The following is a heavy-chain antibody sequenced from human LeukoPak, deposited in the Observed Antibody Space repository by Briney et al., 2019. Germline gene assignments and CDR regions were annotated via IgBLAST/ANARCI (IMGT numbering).Heavy chain of an antibody. Sequence: AGGSLRLSCAASGFTFSSYAITWVRQAPWKGLVWVSRIKSDGSSISYADSVKGRFTISRDNAKNTLYLQMNSLRAEDTAVYYCARDGATTVTFFDYWGQGTLVTVSS. CDR1: GFTFSSYA. D-gene: IGHD4-11*01. V-gene: IGHV3-74*01. CDR2: IKSDGSSI. J-gene: IGHJ4*02. CDR3: ARDGATTVTFFDY.